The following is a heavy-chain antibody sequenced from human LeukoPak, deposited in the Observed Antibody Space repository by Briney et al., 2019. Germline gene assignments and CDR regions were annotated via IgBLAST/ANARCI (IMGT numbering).Heavy chain of an antibody. J-gene: IGHJ1*01. CDR1: GFTFSTYS. V-gene: IGHV3-21*01. CDR3: TSYRAEYFQH. CDR2: ISSSGSYL. Sequence: GGSLRLSCAASGFTFSTYSMNWVRQAPGKGLEWVSSISSSGSYLYYADSVKGRFTISRDNAKNSLYLQMNSLRAEDTAVYYSTSYRAEYFQHWGQGTLVTVSS.